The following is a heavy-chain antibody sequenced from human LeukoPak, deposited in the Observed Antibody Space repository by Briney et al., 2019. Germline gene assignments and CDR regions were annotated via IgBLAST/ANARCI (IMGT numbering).Heavy chain of an antibody. CDR1: GFTFSSYA. CDR3: ASAPVVGNAEAF. Sequence: GGSLRLSCAASGFTFSSYAMSWVRQAPGKWLEWVSVISGSGSSTYADAVKGRFTISRDNSKNTLYLQMTSLRVEDTAVYFCASAPVVGNAEAFWGQGTLVTVSS. D-gene: IGHD1-26*01. CDR2: ISGSGSST. V-gene: IGHV3-23*01. J-gene: IGHJ4*02.